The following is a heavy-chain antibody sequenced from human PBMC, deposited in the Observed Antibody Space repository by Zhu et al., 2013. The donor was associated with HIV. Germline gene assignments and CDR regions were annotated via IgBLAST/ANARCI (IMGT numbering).Heavy chain of an antibody. CDR3: ARLGITMVYGMDV. CDR2: IYYSGST. CDR1: GGSVSSGSYY. D-gene: IGHD3-10*01. J-gene: IGHJ6*02. Sequence: QVQLQESGPGLVKPSETLSLTCTVSGGSVSSGSYYWSWIRQPPGKGLEWIGYIYYSGSTNYNPSLKSRATISVDTSKNQFSLKLSSVTAADTAVYYCARLGITMVYGMDVWGQGDHGHRLL. V-gene: IGHV4-61*01.